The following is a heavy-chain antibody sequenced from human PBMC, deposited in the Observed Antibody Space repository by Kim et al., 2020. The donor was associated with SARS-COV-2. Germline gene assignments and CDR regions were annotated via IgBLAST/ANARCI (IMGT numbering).Heavy chain of an antibody. V-gene: IGHV4-59*01. Sequence: SETLSLTCIVSSGSINSDYWSWIRQSPGKGLEWIGYIHYTEGSDYNPSLKSRVTISLDTSKNQFSLKVRSVTAADTAVYYCAKTSRLGANISFDSWGQGTLITVSS. CDR2: IHYTEGS. J-gene: IGHJ4*02. CDR3: AKTSRLGANISFDS. D-gene: IGHD2-15*01. CDR1: SGSINSDY.